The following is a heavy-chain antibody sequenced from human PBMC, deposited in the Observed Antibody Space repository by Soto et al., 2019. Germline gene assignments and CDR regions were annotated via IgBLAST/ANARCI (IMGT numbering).Heavy chain of an antibody. V-gene: IGHV1-18*01. CDR2: ISAYNGNT. J-gene: IGHJ6*02. CDR1: GYTFTSYG. CDR3: ARDHATYYDFWSGYYFLHYSYGMDV. D-gene: IGHD3-3*01. Sequence: ASVKVSCKASGYTFTSYGISWVRQAPGQGLEWMGWISAYNGNTNYAQKLQGRVTMTTDTSTSTAYMELRSLRSDDTAVYYCARDHATYYDFWSGYYFLHYSYGMDVWGQGTKVTVSS.